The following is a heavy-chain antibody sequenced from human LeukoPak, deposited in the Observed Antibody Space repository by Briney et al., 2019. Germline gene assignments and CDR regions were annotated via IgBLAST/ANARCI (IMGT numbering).Heavy chain of an antibody. CDR3: ARDEALHSSGYYWDAFDI. CDR2: IIPIFGTA. Sequence: ASVKVSCKASGGTFSSYAISWVRQAPGQGLEWMGGIIPIFGTANYAQKFQGRVTITADKSTSTAYMELSSLRSEDTAVYYCARDEALHSSGYYWDAFDIWGQGTMVTVSS. D-gene: IGHD3-22*01. J-gene: IGHJ3*02. V-gene: IGHV1-69*06. CDR1: GGTFSSYA.